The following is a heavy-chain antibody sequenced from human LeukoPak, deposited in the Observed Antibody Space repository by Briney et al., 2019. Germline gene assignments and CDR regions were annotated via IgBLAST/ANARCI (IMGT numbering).Heavy chain of an antibody. V-gene: IGHV3-23*01. CDR1: GFTFSSYA. J-gene: IGHJ4*02. Sequence: GGSLRLSCAASGFTFSSYAMSWVRQAPGKGLEWVSGISNSGYSAFYADSVKGRFTISRDSSKKTLYLQMDSLRAEDAAVYYCARASSDYDKFPFFDYWGQGTPVTVSS. CDR3: ARASSDYDKFPFFDY. CDR2: ISNSGYSA. D-gene: IGHD5-12*01.